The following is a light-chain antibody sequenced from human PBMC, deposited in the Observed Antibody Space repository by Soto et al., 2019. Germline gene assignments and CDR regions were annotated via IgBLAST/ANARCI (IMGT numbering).Light chain of an antibody. J-gene: IGKJ5*01. V-gene: IGKV3-20*01. CDR3: QQSGGSPIP. CDR2: GAS. Sequence: ETGMSKSPATVPLSTREKATLSCGASQSVTSKLAWYQQKPGQAPRLLISGASNRATGIPDRFSGSGSGTDFTLTIIRLEPDDFALYFCQQSGGSPIPFGLGTRLEIK. CDR1: QSVTSK.